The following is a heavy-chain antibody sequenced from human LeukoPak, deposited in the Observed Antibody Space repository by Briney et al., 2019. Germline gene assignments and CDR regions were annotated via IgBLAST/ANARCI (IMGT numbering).Heavy chain of an antibody. V-gene: IGHV7-4-1*02. J-gene: IGHJ4*02. CDR3: ARDGEWPLTA. D-gene: IGHD2-21*01. Sequence: ASVKVSCKASGYTFTTYAMNWVRQAPGQGLEWMGWNNTKTGNPTYVQGFTGRFVFSLDSSVSTAYLQISSLKAEDTAVYYCARDGEWPLTAWGQGTLVTVSS. CDR2: NNTKTGNP. CDR1: GYTFTTYA.